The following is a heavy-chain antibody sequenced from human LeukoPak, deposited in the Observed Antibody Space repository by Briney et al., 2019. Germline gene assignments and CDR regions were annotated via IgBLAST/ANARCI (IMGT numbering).Heavy chain of an antibody. CDR2: IYHSGST. J-gene: IGHJ4*02. CDR3: ARHRAPYSGSYVDY. Sequence: SETLSLTCAVSGYSISSGYYWGWIRQPPGKGPEGIGSIYHSGSTYYNPSLKSRVTISVDTSKTQFSLKLSSVTAADTAVYYCARHRAPYSGSYVDYWGQGTLVTVSS. V-gene: IGHV4-38-2*01. CDR1: GYSISSGYY. D-gene: IGHD1-26*01.